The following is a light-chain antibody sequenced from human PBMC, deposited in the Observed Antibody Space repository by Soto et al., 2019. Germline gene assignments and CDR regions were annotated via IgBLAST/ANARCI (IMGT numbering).Light chain of an antibody. CDR2: DVS. Sequence: QSALTQPRSVSGSPGQSVTISCTGTSSDVGGYNYVSWYQQHPGKAPKFMIYDVSKRPSGVPDRFSGSKSGNTASLTISGLQAEDEADYYCCSDAGSYVFGTGTKLTVL. CDR3: CSDAGSYV. J-gene: IGLJ1*01. V-gene: IGLV2-11*01. CDR1: SSDVGGYNY.